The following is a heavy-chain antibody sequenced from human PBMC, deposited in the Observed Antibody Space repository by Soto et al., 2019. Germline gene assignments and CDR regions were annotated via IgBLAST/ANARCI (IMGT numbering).Heavy chain of an antibody. CDR3: ARFSGGSYNTYYFYYGMDV. CDR1: GYTFTGYY. V-gene: IGHV1-18*04. CDR2: ISAYNGNT. D-gene: IGHD2-15*01. J-gene: IGHJ6*02. Sequence: ASVKVSCKASGYTFTGYYMHWVRQAPGQGLDWMGWISAYNGNTKYAQDLQGRVTMTTDTSTSTAYMELRSLRSDDTAMCYCARFSGGSYNTYYFYYGMDVWGQGTTVTVSS.